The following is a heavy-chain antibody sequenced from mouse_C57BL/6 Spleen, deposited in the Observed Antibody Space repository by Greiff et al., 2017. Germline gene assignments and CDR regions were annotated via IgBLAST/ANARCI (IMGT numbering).Heavy chain of an antibody. CDR3: TKGQSRDYAMDY. CDR2: IDPENGDT. J-gene: IGHJ4*01. D-gene: IGHD6-1*01. Sequence: EVQRVESGAELVRPGASVKLSCTASGFNIKADYMHWVKQRPEQGLEWIGWIDPENGDTEYASKFQGKATITADTSSNTAYLQLSSLTSEDAAVYYCTKGQSRDYAMDYWGQGTSGTVSS. CDR1: GFNIKADY. V-gene: IGHV14-4*01.